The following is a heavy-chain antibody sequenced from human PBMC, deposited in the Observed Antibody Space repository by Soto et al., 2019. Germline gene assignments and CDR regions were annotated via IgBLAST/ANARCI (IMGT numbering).Heavy chain of an antibody. J-gene: IGHJ4*02. CDR3: ARVFSPRYCSGGSCYFDYFDY. CDR2: IYYSGST. V-gene: IGHV4-59*01. Sequence: SETLSLTCTVSGGSISSYYWSWIRQPPGKGLEWIGYIYYSGSTNYNPSLKSRVTISVDTSKNQFSLKLSSVTAADTAVYYCARVFSPRYCSGGSCYFDYFDYWGQGTLVTSPQ. CDR1: GGSISSYY. D-gene: IGHD2-15*01.